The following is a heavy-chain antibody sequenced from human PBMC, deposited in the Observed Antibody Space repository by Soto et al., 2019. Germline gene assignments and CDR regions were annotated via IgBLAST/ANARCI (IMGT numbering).Heavy chain of an antibody. J-gene: IGHJ5*02. V-gene: IGHV1-2*02. CDR2: INPNSGGT. Sequence: GASVKVSCKASGYTFTGYYMHWVRQAPGQGLEWMGWINPNSGGTNYAQKFQGRVTMTRDTSISTAYMELSRLRSDDTAVYYCARQYYDFWSAYGNWFDPWGQGTLVTVSS. CDR3: ARQYYDFWSAYGNWFDP. D-gene: IGHD3-3*01. CDR1: GYTFTGYY.